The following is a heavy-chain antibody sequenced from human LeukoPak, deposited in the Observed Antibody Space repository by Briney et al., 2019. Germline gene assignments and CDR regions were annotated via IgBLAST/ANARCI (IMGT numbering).Heavy chain of an antibody. CDR3: ARDRTTYYYDSSGYPPYFDY. CDR2: ISSSSSYT. Sequence: GGSLRLSCAASGFTFSDYYMSWIRQAPGKGLEWVSYISSSSSYTNYADSVKGRFTISRDNAKNSLYLQMNSLRAEDTAVYYCARDRTTYYYDSSGYPPYFDYWGQGTLVTVSS. V-gene: IGHV3-11*06. CDR1: GFTFSDYY. D-gene: IGHD3-22*01. J-gene: IGHJ4*02.